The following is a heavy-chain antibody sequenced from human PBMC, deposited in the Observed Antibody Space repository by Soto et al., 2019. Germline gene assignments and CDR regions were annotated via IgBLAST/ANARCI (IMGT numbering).Heavy chain of an antibody. CDR1: GGSFSGYY. V-gene: IGHV4-34*01. J-gene: IGHJ4*02. D-gene: IGHD3-10*01. CDR2: INHSGST. CDR3: ARRWVYYYGSGSYPTFDY. Sequence: SETLSLTCAVYGGSFSGYYWSWIRQPPGKGLEWIGEINHSGSTNYNPSLKSRVTILVDTSKNQFSLKLSSVTAADTAVYYCARRWVYYYGSGSYPTFDYWGQGTLVRVSS.